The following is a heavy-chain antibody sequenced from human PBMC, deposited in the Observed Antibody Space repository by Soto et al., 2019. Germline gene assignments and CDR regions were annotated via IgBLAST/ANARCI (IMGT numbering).Heavy chain of an antibody. V-gene: IGHV4-4*07. Sequence: SETLSLTCTVSGGSINNFYWSWIRQPAGKGLEWIGRIYNNGDTNYNPSLKSRLTMSVDTSKTQFSLTLTSVTDADTAVYYCARNEYDNSGYDYWGQG. D-gene: IGHD3-22*01. J-gene: IGHJ4*02. CDR2: IYNNGDT. CDR3: ARNEYDNSGYDY. CDR1: GGSINNFY.